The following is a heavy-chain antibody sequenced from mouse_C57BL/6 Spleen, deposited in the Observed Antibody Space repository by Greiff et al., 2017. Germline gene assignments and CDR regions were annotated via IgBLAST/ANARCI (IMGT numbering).Heavy chain of an antibody. Sequence: VHVKQSGPELVKPGASVKISCKASGYSFTDYNMNWVKQSNGKSLEWIGVINPNYGTTSYNQKFKGKATLTVDQSSSTAYMQLNSLTSEDSAVXYCARSAYYSNYDAMDYWGQGTSVTVSS. V-gene: IGHV1-39*01. D-gene: IGHD2-5*01. CDR3: ARSAYYSNYDAMDY. CDR1: GYSFTDYN. J-gene: IGHJ4*01. CDR2: INPNYGTT.